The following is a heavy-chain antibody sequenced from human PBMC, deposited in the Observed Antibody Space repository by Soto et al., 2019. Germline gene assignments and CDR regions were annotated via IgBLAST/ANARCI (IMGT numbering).Heavy chain of an antibody. CDR3: AKASNMAVYAMRGALSYYYYGMDV. V-gene: IGHV3-30*18. CDR1: GFTFSSYG. D-gene: IGHD2-8*02. J-gene: IGHJ6*02. Sequence: GGSLRLSCAASGFTFSSYGMHWVRQAPGKGLEWVAVISYDGSNKYYADSVKGRFTISRDNSKNTLYLQMNSLRAEDTAVYYCAKASNMAVYAMRGALSYYYYGMDVWGQGTTVTVSS. CDR2: ISYDGSNK.